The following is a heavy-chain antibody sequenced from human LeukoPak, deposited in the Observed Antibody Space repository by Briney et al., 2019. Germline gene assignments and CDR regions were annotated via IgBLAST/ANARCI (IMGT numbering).Heavy chain of an antibody. CDR3: ASTDAYQLLNG. CDR1: GFTFSSYA. CDR2: ISGNGDYT. V-gene: IGHV3-23*01. J-gene: IGHJ4*02. Sequence: PGGSLRLSCAASGFTFSSYAMSWVRQAPGKGLEWVSTISGNGDYTYYADSVKGRFTISRDNSKNTLYLQMNSLRAEDTAVYYCASTDAYQLLNGWGQGTLVTVSS. D-gene: IGHD2-2*01.